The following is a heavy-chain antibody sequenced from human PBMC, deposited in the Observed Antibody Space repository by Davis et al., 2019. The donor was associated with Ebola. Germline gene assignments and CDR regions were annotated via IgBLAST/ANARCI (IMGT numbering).Heavy chain of an antibody. J-gene: IGHJ4*02. CDR3: ARDRESYDFWSGYFDY. CDR2: IKQDGSEK. V-gene: IGHV3-7*03. Sequence: GGSLRLSCAASGFTFSSYAMSWVRQAPGKGLEWVANIKQDGSEKYYVDSVKGRFTISRDNAKNSLYLQMNSLRAEDTAVYYCARDRESYDFWSGYFDYWGQGTPVTVSS. CDR1: GFTFSSYA. D-gene: IGHD3-3*01.